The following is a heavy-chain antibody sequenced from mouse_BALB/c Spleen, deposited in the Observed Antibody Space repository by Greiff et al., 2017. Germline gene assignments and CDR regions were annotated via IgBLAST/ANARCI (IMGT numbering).Heavy chain of an antibody. CDR2: ISSGSSTI. CDR3: ARRTDYLYYFDY. CDR1: GFTFSSFG. Sequence: EVKLVESGGGLVQPGGSRKLSCAASGFTFSSFGMHWVRQAPEKGLEWVAYISSGSSTIYYADTVKGRFTISRDNPKNTLFLQMTSLRSEDTAMYYCARRTDYLYYFDYWGQGTTLTVSS. V-gene: IGHV5-17*02. D-gene: IGHD2-4*01. J-gene: IGHJ2*01.